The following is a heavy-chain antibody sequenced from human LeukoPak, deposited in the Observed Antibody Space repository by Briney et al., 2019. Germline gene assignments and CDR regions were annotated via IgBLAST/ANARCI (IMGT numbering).Heavy chain of an antibody. Sequence: SETLSLTCTVSGGSISSGSYYWSWIRQPAGKGLEWIGRIYTSGSTNYNPSLKSRVTISVDTSKNQFSLKPSSVTAADTAVYYCAQEYSSSRYYYYMDVWGKGTTVTVSS. CDR2: IYTSGST. D-gene: IGHD6-6*01. CDR1: GGSISSGSYY. J-gene: IGHJ6*03. CDR3: AQEYSSSRYYYYMDV. V-gene: IGHV4-61*02.